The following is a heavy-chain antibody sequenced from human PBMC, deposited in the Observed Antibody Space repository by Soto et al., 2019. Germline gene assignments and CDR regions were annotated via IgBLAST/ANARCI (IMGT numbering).Heavy chain of an antibody. Sequence: QVQLQQWGAGLLKPSETLSLTCAVYGGSFSGYQWSWIRQTPGKGLEWSGGINDSGDINYNPSLKSRVTILVDSPKKQISLRLSSVTAADTAVYYCARGLLLWFGELSRRGGYYYYMDVWGKGTTVTVSS. CDR2: INDSGDI. CDR3: ARGLLLWFGELSRRGGYYYYMDV. V-gene: IGHV4-34*01. D-gene: IGHD3-10*01. J-gene: IGHJ6*03. CDR1: GGSFSGYQ.